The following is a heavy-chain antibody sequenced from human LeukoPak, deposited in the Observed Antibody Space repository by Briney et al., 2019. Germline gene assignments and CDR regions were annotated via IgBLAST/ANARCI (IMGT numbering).Heavy chain of an antibody. CDR3: ARRNCGGDCYYNDAFDI. D-gene: IGHD2-21*02. CDR1: GFTFSSYW. Sequence: GGSLRLSCAASGFTFSSYWMSWVRQAPGKGLEWVVNIKQDGSEKNYVDSVKGRFTISRDNAKNSLYLQMNSLRAEDTAVYYCARRNCGGDCYYNDAFDIWGQGTMVTVSS. V-gene: IGHV3-7*03. J-gene: IGHJ3*02. CDR2: IKQDGSEK.